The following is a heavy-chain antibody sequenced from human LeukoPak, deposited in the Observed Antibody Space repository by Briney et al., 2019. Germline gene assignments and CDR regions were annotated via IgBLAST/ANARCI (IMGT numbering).Heavy chain of an antibody. CDR2: MNPNSGNT. Sequence: GASVKVSCKASGYTFTSYDINWVRQATGQGLEWMGWMNPNSGNTGYAQKFQGRVTMTRNTSISTAYMELSSLRSEDTAVYYCARFGEYVWGSYRSDYWGRGTLVTVSS. CDR1: GYTFTSYD. V-gene: IGHV1-8*01. D-gene: IGHD3-16*02. J-gene: IGHJ4*02. CDR3: ARFGEYVWGSYRSDY.